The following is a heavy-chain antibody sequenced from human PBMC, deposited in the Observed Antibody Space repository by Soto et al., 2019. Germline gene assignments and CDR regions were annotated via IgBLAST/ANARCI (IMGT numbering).Heavy chain of an antibody. J-gene: IGHJ5*02. Sequence: GESLKISCKGSGYSLTSYWISWVRQVPGKGLEWMGRIDPRDSYTNYSPSFQGHVTISADKSISTAYLQWSSLKASDTAMYYCARQKISRGWYGRFDHWGQGPLVTVYS. CDR2: IDPRDSYT. V-gene: IGHV5-10-1*01. CDR3: ARQKISRGWYGRFDH. CDR1: GYSLTSYW. D-gene: IGHD6-19*01.